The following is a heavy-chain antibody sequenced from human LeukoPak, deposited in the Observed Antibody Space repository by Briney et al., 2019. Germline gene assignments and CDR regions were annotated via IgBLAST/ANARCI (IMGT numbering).Heavy chain of an antibody. CDR1: GYTFTSYG. CDR3: ARDGYSGSDAL. J-gene: IGHJ4*02. Sequence: ASVKVSCKASGYTFTSYGFSWVRQVPGQGLEWMGWISAYNGNTNYAQKFQGRVTMKTDTSTSTAYMELRSLRSDDTAVYYCARDGYSGSDALWGQGTLVTVSS. D-gene: IGHD5-12*01. V-gene: IGHV1-18*01. CDR2: ISAYNGNT.